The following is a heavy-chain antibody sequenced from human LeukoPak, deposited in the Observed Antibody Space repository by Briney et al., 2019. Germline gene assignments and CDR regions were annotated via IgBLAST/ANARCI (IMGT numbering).Heavy chain of an antibody. CDR3: ARHVSVTMVRGVWYGMDV. Sequence: PSETLSLTCTVSGGSISSYYWSWIRQPPGQGLERIGYIYSSGSTNYNPSLKSRVTISVDTSKNQFSLKLSSVTAADTAVYYCARHVSVTMVRGVWYGMDVWGQGTTVTVSS. D-gene: IGHD3-10*01. V-gene: IGHV4-59*08. CDR1: GGSISSYY. CDR2: IYSSGST. J-gene: IGHJ6*02.